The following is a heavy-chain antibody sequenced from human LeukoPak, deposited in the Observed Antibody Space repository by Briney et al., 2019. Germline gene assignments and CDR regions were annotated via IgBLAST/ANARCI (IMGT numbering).Heavy chain of an antibody. Sequence: AGGSLRLSCAASGFTFSDYVMHRVRQATGKGLEWVSAIGTAGDTYYTGSVKGRFTISRENAKNSLYLQMNSLRAGDTAVYYCARVAKERVGGVYYFDYWGQGTLVTVSS. V-gene: IGHV3-13*01. CDR2: IGTAGDT. J-gene: IGHJ4*02. CDR3: ARVAKERVGGVYYFDY. CDR1: GFTFSDYV. D-gene: IGHD1-1*01.